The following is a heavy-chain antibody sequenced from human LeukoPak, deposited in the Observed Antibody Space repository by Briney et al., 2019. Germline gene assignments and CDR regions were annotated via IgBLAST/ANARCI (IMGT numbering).Heavy chain of an antibody. CDR2: ISGSGGST. D-gene: IGHD3-22*01. CDR3: AKKRSYYYDSGRSFDI. CDR1: GFLFSDFA. V-gene: IGHV3-23*01. Sequence: PGGPLRLSCTASGFLFSDFAINWFRQAPGKGLEWVSAISGSGGSTYCADSVKGRFAISRDNSKNTLYLQMNSLRAEDTAVYYCAKKRSYYYDSGRSFDIWGQGTMVTVSS. J-gene: IGHJ3*02.